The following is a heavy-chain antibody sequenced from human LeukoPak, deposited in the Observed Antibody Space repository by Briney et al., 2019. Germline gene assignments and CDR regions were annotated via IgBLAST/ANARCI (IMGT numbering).Heavy chain of an antibody. CDR2: ISAYNGNT. J-gene: IGHJ3*02. D-gene: IGHD6-13*01. CDR3: ANSIAAAGIGAFDI. Sequence: ASVKVSCKASGYTFTGYYMHWVRQAPGQGLEWMGWISAYNGNTNYAQKLQGRVTMTTDTSTSTAYMELRSLRSDDTAVYYCANSIAAAGIGAFDIWGQGTMVTVSS. V-gene: IGHV1-18*04. CDR1: GYTFTGYY.